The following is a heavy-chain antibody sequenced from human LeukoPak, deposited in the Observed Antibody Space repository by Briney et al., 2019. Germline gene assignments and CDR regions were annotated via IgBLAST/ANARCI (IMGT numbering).Heavy chain of an antibody. CDR1: GFTFSSYG. V-gene: IGHV3-30*03. CDR3: ARYVYYGDYAFDY. J-gene: IGHJ4*02. Sequence: GGSLRLSCAASGFTFSSYGMHWVRQAPGKGLEWVAVISYDGSNKYYADSVKGRFTISRDNSKNTLYLQMNSLRAEDTAVYYCARYVYYGDYAFDYWGQGTLVTVSS. D-gene: IGHD4-17*01. CDR2: ISYDGSNK.